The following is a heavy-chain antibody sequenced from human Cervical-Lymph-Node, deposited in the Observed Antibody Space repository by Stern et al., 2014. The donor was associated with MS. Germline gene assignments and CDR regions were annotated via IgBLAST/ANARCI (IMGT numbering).Heavy chain of an antibody. V-gene: IGHV1-69*01. CDR3: AREFNYDSSGYYFYY. D-gene: IGHD3-22*01. CDR1: GGTFSTSA. CDR2: VVPIFGTP. J-gene: IGHJ4*02. Sequence: VQLVESGAEVKKPGSPLKVSCKASGGTFSTSAMTWVRQAPGQGLEWMAGVVPIFGTPNYAQKVQGRVTITADESTSTAYMELSSLRSEDTAVYYCAREFNYDSSGYYFYYWGQGTLVTVSS.